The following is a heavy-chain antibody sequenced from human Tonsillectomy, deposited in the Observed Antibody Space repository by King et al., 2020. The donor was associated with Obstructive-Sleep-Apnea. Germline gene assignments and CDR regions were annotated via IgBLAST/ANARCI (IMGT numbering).Heavy chain of an antibody. J-gene: IGHJ4*02. D-gene: IGHD3-10*01. CDR1: GGPISSGGDY. V-gene: IGHV4-31*03. Sequence: QLQESGPGLVKPSQTLSLTCTVSGGPISSGGDYWNWIRQHPGKGLEWMGYISYSGSTYYIPSLKSRLTISLDTSKNQFSLKLSSVTAADTAVYYCARSRLWFGEFFSHWGQGTLVAVSS. CDR3: ARSRLWFGEFFSH. CDR2: ISYSGST.